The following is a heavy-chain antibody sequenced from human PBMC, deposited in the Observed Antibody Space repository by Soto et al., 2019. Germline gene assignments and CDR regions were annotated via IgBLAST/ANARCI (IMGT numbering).Heavy chain of an antibody. CDR3: ARHVGVPGTRGFDY. CDR2: ISHRGTP. V-gene: IGHV4-4*02. Sequence: QVHPQESGPGLLEPSETLSLTCAVSGVSVSETYWWSWVRQPPGKGLEWIGEISHRGTPHYNASLWSRVSMSTDTSRNQISLTLMSVTAADSASYFCARHVGVPGTRGFDYWGQGTLVTVSS. J-gene: IGHJ4*02. CDR1: GVSVSETYW. D-gene: IGHD6-13*01.